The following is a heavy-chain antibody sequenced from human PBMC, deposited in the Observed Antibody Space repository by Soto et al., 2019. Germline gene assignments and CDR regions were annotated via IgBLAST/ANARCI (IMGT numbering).Heavy chain of an antibody. V-gene: IGHV3-33*01. D-gene: IGHD2-15*01. Sequence: GGSLRLSCAASGFTFSSYGMHWVRQAPGKGLEWVAVIWYDGSNKYYADSVKGRFTISRDNSKNTLYLQMNSLRAEDTAVYYCARAKRLHYYGMDVWGQGTTVTV. J-gene: IGHJ6*02. CDR1: GFTFSSYG. CDR2: IWYDGSNK. CDR3: ARAKRLHYYGMDV.